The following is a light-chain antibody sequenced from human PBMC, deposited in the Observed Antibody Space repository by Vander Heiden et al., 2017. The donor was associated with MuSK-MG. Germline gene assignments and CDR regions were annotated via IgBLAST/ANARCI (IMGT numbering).Light chain of an antibody. CDR1: QSVNSN. V-gene: IGKV3-15*01. CDR2: GTS. Sequence: EIVMTQSPATLSVSPGERATLSCRASQSVNSNLAWYQRKPGQAPTLLIYGTSTRSTGIPARFSGSASGTEFTLTISILHSEDFAVYYCQEDNTWPITFGGGTKVEIK. CDR3: QEDNTWPIT. J-gene: IGKJ4*01.